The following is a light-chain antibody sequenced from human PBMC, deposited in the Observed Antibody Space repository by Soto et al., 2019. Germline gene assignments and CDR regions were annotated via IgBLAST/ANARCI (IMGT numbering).Light chain of an antibody. J-gene: IGLJ2*01. V-gene: IGLV2-23*01. CDR3: CSYAGSSTLL. CDR1: SSDVGGYNL. CDR2: EGS. Sequence: QSALTQPASVSGSLGQSITISCTGTSSDVGGYNLVSWYQQHPGKTPKLMIYEGSKRPSGVSNRFSGSKSGNTASLTISGLQAEDEADYYCCSYAGSSTLLFGGGTKLTVL.